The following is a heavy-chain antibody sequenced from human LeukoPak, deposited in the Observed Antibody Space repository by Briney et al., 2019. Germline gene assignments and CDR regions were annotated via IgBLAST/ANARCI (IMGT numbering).Heavy chain of an antibody. D-gene: IGHD3-3*01. CDR3: AYRSGYYNYYFDY. Sequence: SETLSLTCTVSGYSISSGFYWGWIRQPPGKGLEWIGSIYHSGSTYYNPSLKSRVTISVDTSKNQFSLKLSSVTAADTAVYYCAYRSGYYNYYFDYWGQGTLVTVSS. J-gene: IGHJ4*02. CDR2: IYHSGST. V-gene: IGHV4-38-2*02. CDR1: GYSISSGFY.